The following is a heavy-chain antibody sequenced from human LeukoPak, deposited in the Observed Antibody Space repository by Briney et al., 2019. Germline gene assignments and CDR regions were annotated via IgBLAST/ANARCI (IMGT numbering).Heavy chain of an antibody. CDR2: IRSRAYGETA. CDR3: TRDRGAYNLYDY. J-gene: IGHJ4*02. V-gene: IGHV3-49*03. CDR1: GFTFGDYA. D-gene: IGHD1-1*01. Sequence: GGSLRLSCTASGFTFGDYAMSWIRQAPGKGLEWVGFIRSRAYGETADYAASVKGRFTISRDDSKAIAYLQMNSLKTEDTAVYHCTRDRGAYNLYDYWGQGTLVTVSS.